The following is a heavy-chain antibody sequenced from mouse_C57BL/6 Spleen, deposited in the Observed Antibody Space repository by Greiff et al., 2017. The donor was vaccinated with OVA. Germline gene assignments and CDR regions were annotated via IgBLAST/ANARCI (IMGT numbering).Heavy chain of an antibody. J-gene: IGHJ1*03. CDR3: AREGLLLRYWYFDV. V-gene: IGHV1-55*01. Sequence: QVQLQQPGAELVKPGASVKMSCKASGYTFTSYWITWVKQRPGQGLEWIGDIYPGSGSTNYNEKFKSKATLTVDTSSSTAYMQLSSLTSEDSAVDYCAREGLLLRYWYFDVWGTGTTVTVSS. CDR2: IYPGSGST. CDR1: GYTFTSYW. D-gene: IGHD1-1*01.